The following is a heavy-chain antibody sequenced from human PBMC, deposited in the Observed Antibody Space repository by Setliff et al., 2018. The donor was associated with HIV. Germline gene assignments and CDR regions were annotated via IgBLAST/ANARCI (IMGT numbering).Heavy chain of an antibody. CDR2: IGAYNDNT. J-gene: IGHJ4*02. CDR3: LRELLREEWAPNFDY. Sequence: ASVKVSCKTSGYTFTNYGISWVRQAPGQGLEWMGWIGAYNDNTNYAQKVQGRITMTTDTSTSTAYMELRSLRSDDTAVYYCLRELLREEWAPNFDYWGQGTLVTVSS. D-gene: IGHD3-3*01. CDR1: GYTFTNYG. V-gene: IGHV1-18*01.